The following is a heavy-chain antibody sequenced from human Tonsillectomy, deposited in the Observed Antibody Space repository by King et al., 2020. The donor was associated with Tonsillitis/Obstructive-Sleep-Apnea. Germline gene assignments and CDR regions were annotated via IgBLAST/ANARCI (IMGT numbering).Heavy chain of an antibody. CDR3: ARVAGGSLDY. CDR2: INLSGST. D-gene: IGHD5-12*01. J-gene: IGHJ4*02. CDR1: GGSLSGYY. V-gene: IGHV4-34*01. Sequence: VQLQQWGAGLLKPSETLSLTCAVYGGSLSGYYWGWIRKPPGKGLGWIGEINLSGSTNYNPSLKSRVTISVDTSKNQFSLKLSSVTAADTAVYYCARVAGGSLDYWGQGTLVTVSS.